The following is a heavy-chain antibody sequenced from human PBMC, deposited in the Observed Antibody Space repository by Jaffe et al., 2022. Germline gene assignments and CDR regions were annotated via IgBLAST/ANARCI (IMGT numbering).Heavy chain of an antibody. V-gene: IGHV3-7*01. J-gene: IGHJ4*02. CDR3: ASWAGPTCCLDY. D-gene: IGHD2-15*01. CDR1: GFTFSNYW. Sequence: EVQLVESGGGLVLPGGSLRLSCAASGFTFSNYWMSWVRQTPEKGLEWVANINHDGSEEYYLDSVKSRFTISRDNAKNSVFLQMNSLRFEDTAVYYCASWAGPTCCLDYWGQGTLVTVSS. CDR2: INHDGSEE.